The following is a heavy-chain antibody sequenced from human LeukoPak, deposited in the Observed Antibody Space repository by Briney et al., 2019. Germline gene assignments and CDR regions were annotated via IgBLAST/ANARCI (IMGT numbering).Heavy chain of an antibody. D-gene: IGHD3-22*01. CDR2: ISYDGSNK. J-gene: IGHJ6*02. CDR1: GFTFSSYA. V-gene: IGHV3-30-3*01. Sequence: GGSLRLSCAASGFTFSSYAMSWVRQAPGKGLEWVAVISYDGSNKYYADSVKGRFTISRDNSKNTLYLQMNSLRAEDTAVYYCARELYDSSGYAFYYYYGMDVWGQGTTVTVSS. CDR3: ARELYDSSGYAFYYYYGMDV.